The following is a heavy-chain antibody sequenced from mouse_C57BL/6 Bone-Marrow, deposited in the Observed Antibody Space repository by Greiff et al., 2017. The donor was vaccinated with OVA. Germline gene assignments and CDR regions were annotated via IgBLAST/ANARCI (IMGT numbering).Heavy chain of an antibody. Sequence: LQQSGPELVKPGASVKISCKASGYTFTDYYMNWVKQSHGKSLEWIGDINPNNGGTSYNQKFKGKATLTVDKSSSTAYMELRSLTSEDSAVYYCARGITTVVAEDYWGQGTTLTVSS. CDR1: GYTFTDYY. CDR3: ARGITTVVAEDY. V-gene: IGHV1-26*01. J-gene: IGHJ2*01. CDR2: INPNNGGT. D-gene: IGHD1-1*01.